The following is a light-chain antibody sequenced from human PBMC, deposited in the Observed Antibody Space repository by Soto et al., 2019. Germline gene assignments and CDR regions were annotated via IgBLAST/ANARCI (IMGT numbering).Light chain of an antibody. CDR3: SSYTSSSTRV. Sequence: SVLTQPASVSGSPGQSLTISCTGTSSDVGGYNYVSWYQQHPGKAPKLMIYEVSNRPSGVSNRFSGSKSGNTASLTISGLQAEDEADYYCSSYTSSSTRVFGGGTKVTVL. CDR2: EVS. CDR1: SSDVGGYNY. V-gene: IGLV2-14*01. J-gene: IGLJ3*02.